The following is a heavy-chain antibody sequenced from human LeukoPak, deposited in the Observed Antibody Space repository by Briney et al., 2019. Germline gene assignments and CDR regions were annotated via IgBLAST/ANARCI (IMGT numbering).Heavy chain of an antibody. CDR1: GGSISSYY. D-gene: IGHD6-13*01. Sequence: PSETLSLTCTVSGGSISSYYWSWIRQPPGKGLEWIWYIYTSGSTNYNPSLKSRVTISVDTSKNQFSLKLSSVTAADTAVYYCARQEKTPWYSSSWYAFDYWGQGTLVTVSS. J-gene: IGHJ4*02. V-gene: IGHV4-4*09. CDR2: IYTSGST. CDR3: ARQEKTPWYSSSWYAFDY.